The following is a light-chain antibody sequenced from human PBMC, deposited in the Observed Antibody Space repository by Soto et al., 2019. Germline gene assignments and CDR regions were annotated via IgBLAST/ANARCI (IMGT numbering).Light chain of an antibody. Sequence: DIQMTQSPSSLSASLGDRVTITCRASQGIGVYLAWFQQKPGKVPKLLIYAASTLQSGFPSRFSGSGSGTDVTLTSSSLQPEDFATEYCQQYNSAPLTFGGGTKVEIK. CDR3: QQYNSAPLT. V-gene: IGKV1-27*01. J-gene: IGKJ4*01. CDR1: QGIGVY. CDR2: AAS.